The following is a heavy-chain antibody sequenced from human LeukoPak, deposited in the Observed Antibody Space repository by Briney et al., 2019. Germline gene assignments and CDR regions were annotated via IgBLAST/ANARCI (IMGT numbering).Heavy chain of an antibody. J-gene: IGHJ4*02. Sequence: GGSLRLSCAASGLTFSSHWMHWVRQAPGKGLEWVSLISGSGGTTYYADSVKGRFTISRDNSKNTLYLQMKSLRAEDTAVYYCANQQNYGSGNYYHFDYWGQGTLVTVSS. CDR2: ISGSGGTT. CDR1: GLTFSSHW. V-gene: IGHV3-23*01. D-gene: IGHD3-10*01. CDR3: ANQQNYGSGNYYHFDY.